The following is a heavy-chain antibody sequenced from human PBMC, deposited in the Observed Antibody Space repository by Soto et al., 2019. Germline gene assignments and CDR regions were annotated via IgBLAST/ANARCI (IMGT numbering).Heavy chain of an antibody. J-gene: IGHJ5*02. CDR3: ARDPNGYNWNFGWFDP. D-gene: IGHD1-7*01. CDR2: ISYDGSNK. CDR1: GFTFSSYA. V-gene: IGHV3-30-3*01. Sequence: VQLVESGGGVVQPGRSLRLSCAASGFTFSSYAMHWVRQAPGKGLEWVAVISYDGSNKYYADSVKGRFTISRDNSKNTLYLQMNSLRAEDTAVYYCARDPNGYNWNFGWFDPWGQGTLVTVSS.